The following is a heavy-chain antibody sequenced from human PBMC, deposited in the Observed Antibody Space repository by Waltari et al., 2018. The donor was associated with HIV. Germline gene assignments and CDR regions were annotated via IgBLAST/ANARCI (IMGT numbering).Heavy chain of an antibody. CDR1: GFAFRHYS. CDR3: VRDDPGYGPIDY. Sequence: VYLVESGGGVVKTGGSIRLTCEASGFAFRHYSFNWVRQSPARGLEGVASIRRASNEKHYVDSVRGRFVISRDDSESAVYLQMDSLREEDTATYFCVRDDPGYGPIDYWGQGTLVTV. J-gene: IGHJ4*01. CDR2: IRRASNEK. D-gene: IGHD3-10*01. V-gene: IGHV3-21*04.